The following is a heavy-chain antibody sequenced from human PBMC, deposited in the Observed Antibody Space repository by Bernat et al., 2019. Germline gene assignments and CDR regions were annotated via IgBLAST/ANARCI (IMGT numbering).Heavy chain of an antibody. CDR1: GGSFSGYY. V-gene: IGHV4-34*01. CDR2: INHSGST. D-gene: IGHD5/OR15-5a*01. J-gene: IGHJ3*02. Sequence: QVQLQQWGAGLLKPSETLSLTCAGYGGSFSGYYWSWIRQPPGKGLEWIGEINHSGSTNYNPSLKSRVTISVDTSKNQFYMELSSVTASDTAVYYCASLRAADHAFDIWGQGTMVTVSS. CDR3: ASLRAADHAFDI.